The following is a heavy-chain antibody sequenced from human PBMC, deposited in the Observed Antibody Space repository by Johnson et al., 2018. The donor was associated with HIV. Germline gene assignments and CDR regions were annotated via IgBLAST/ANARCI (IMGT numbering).Heavy chain of an antibody. J-gene: IGHJ3*01. Sequence: VQLVESGGGVVQPGRSLRLSCAASGFTFSSYGMHWVRQAPGKGLEWVAVISYDGSNKYYADSVKGRFTISRDNAKNALYVQMNSLRAEDTAVYYCVRGGQWGATDAFDVWGQGTMVTVSS. CDR3: VRGGQWGATDAFDV. D-gene: IGHD6-19*01. CDR1: GFTFSSYG. CDR2: ISYDGSNK. V-gene: IGHV3-30*03.